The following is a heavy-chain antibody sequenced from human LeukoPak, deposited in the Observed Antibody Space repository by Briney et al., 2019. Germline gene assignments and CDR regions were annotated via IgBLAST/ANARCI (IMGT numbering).Heavy chain of an antibody. CDR2: IIPILGIA. J-gene: IGHJ4*02. D-gene: IGHD2-2*01. CDR3: ASYPRYCSSTSSSYFDY. Sequence: SVKVSCKASGGTFSSYAISWVRQAPGQGLEWMGRIIPILGIANYAQKFQGRVTITTDESTSTAYMELSSLRSEDTAVYYCASYPRYCSSTSSSYFDYWGQGTLVTVSS. V-gene: IGHV1-69*04. CDR1: GGTFSSYA.